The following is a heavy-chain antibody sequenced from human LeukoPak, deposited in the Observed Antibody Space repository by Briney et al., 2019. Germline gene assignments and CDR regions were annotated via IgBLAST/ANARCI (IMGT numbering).Heavy chain of an antibody. J-gene: IGHJ4*02. V-gene: IGHV4-34*01. D-gene: IGHD3-3*01. CDR1: GGSFSGYY. Sequence: SETLSLTCAVYGGSFSGYYWSWIRQPPGMGLEWIGEINHSGSTNYNPSLKSRVTISVDTSKNQFSLKLSSVTAADTAVYYCARGRPTTLGWFFCFDYWGQGTLVTVSS. CDR2: INHSGST. CDR3: ARGRPTTLGWFFCFDY.